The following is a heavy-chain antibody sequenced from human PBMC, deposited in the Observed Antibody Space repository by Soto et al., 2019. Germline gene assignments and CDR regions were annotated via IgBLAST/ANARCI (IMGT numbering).Heavy chain of an antibody. CDR1: GGSFKTSA. Sequence: QVQLVQSGAELKKPGSSVKVSCKASGGSFKTSAISWVRQAPGQGLEWMGGIIPFFGKANYAQRLPDRVTMTADEYTSTAYMELSSLRSEDTAVYYCTGGPWDMLRDCGMDVWGQGTTGTVSS. CDR3: TGGPWDMLRDCGMDV. D-gene: IGHD3-9*01. J-gene: IGHJ6*02. V-gene: IGHV1-69*12. CDR2: IIPFFGKA.